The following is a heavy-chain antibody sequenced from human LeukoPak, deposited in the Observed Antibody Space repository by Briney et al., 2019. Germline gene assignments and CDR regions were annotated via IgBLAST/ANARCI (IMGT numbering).Heavy chain of an antibody. D-gene: IGHD6-13*01. J-gene: IGHJ1*01. V-gene: IGHV4-4*07. Sequence: SETLSLTCTVSGGSISSYYWSWIRQPAGKGLEWIGRIYTSRSTNYNPSLKSRVTMSVDTSKNHFSLKLSSVTAADTAVYYCRAAVGISAEYFQHWGQGTLVTVSS. CDR1: GGSISSYY. CDR2: IYTSRST. CDR3: RAAVGISAEYFQH.